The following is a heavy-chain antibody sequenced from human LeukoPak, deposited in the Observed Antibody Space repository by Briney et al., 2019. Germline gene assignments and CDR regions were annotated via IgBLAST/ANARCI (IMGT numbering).Heavy chain of an antibody. D-gene: IGHD6-13*01. CDR2: MSYSGGT. V-gene: IGHV4-59*01. J-gene: IGHJ4*02. Sequence: PSETLSLTCTVSGGSIATYYWGWIRQPPGKGLEWIGYMSYSGGTIYNPSLMSRVTISVETSKNQFSLKLTSVTTADTAVYYCAKARDSNIWYPFDYWGQGTLVTVSS. CDR1: GGSIATYY. CDR3: AKARDSNIWYPFDY.